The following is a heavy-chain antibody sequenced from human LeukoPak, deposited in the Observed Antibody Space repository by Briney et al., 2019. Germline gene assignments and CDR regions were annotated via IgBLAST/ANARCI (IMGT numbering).Heavy chain of an antibody. D-gene: IGHD5-12*01. V-gene: IGHV3-30*01. J-gene: IGHJ6*03. CDR2: ISYDGSNK. Sequence: GGSLRLSCAASGFTFSSYAMHWVRQAPGKGLEWVAVISYDGSNKYYADSVKGRFTISRDNSKNTLYLQMNSLRAEDTAVYYCARGGFYYYYMDVWGTGTTVTVSS. CDR3: ARGGFYYYYMDV. CDR1: GFTFSSYA.